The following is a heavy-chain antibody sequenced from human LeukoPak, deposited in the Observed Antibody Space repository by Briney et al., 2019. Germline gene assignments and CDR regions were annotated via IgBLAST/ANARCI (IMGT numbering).Heavy chain of an antibody. Sequence: SETLSLTCTVSGGSISSGDYYWSWIRRPPGKGLEWIGYIYYSGSTYYNPSLKSRVTISVDTSKNQFSLKLSSVTAADTAVYYCARAKGTQLWLQVFDYWGQGTLVTVSS. V-gene: IGHV4-30-4*01. D-gene: IGHD5-18*01. J-gene: IGHJ4*02. CDR1: GGSISSGDYY. CDR2: IYYSGST. CDR3: ARAKGTQLWLQVFDY.